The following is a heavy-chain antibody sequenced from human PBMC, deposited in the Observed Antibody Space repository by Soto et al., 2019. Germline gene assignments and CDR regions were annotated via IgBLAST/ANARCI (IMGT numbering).Heavy chain of an antibody. CDR2: MNPNSGNT. J-gene: IGHJ5*02. V-gene: IGHV1-8*01. CDR3: ARGRVYGDYEAVGWFDP. D-gene: IGHD4-17*01. CDR1: GYTFTSYD. Sequence: QVQLVQSGAEVKKPGASVKVSCKASGYTFTSYDINWVRQATGQGLEWMGWMNPNSGNTGYAQKFQGRVTMTRNTSISTAYMELSSLRSEDTAVYYCARGRVYGDYEAVGWFDPWGQGTLVTVSS.